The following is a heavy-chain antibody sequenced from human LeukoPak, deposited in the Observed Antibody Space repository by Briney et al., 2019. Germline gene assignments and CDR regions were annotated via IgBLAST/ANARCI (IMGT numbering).Heavy chain of an antibody. J-gene: IGHJ4*02. CDR1: GYTFTSYG. CDR2: ISAYNGNT. D-gene: IGHD3-10*01. V-gene: IGHV1-18*01. CDR3: ARDPREVLLWFGELLSLDY. Sequence: ASVKVSCKASGYTFTSYGLSWMRQAPGQGLEWMGWISAYNGNTNYAQKLQGRLTMTTDTSTSTAYMELRSLRSDDTAVYYCARDPREVLLWFGELLSLDYWGQGTLVTVSS.